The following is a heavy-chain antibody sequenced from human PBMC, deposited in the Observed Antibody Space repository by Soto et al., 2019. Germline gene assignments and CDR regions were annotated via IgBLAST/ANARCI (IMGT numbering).Heavy chain of an antibody. D-gene: IGHD3-10*02. CDR2: ISSNGGST. CDR3: ARDGVRGLKALYYFDY. V-gene: IGHV3-64*01. J-gene: IGHJ4*02. CDR1: GFTFSSYA. Sequence: EVQLVESGGGLVQPGGSLRLSCAASGFTFSSYAMHWVRQAPGKGLEYVSAISSNGGSTYYANSVKGRFTISRDNSKNTLYIQMGRLRAEDMAVYYCARDGVRGLKALYYFDYWGQGTLVTVSS.